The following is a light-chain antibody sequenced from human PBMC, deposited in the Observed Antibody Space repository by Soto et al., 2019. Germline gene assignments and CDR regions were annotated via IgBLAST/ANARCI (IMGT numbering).Light chain of an antibody. CDR1: QSISNH. V-gene: IGKV1-39*01. J-gene: IGKJ1*01. Sequence: DIQMTQSPSTLSASVEDRVIITFLSSQSISNHLNWYQQKPGKAPKLLIFAASSLQSGVPSRFSGSRSGPDFTLTISSLQPEDFATYYCQQSYSSPPTFGQGTKVDIK. CDR3: QQSYSSPPT. CDR2: AAS.